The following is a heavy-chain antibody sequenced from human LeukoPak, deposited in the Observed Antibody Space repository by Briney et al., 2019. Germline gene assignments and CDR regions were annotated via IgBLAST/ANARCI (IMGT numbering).Heavy chain of an antibody. CDR2: ISSSSSYT. J-gene: IGHJ4*02. CDR3: ARQLVYDYFDY. V-gene: IGHV3-11*06. Sequence: KAGGSLRLSCAASGFTFSDYYMSWLRQAPGKGLEGVSYISSSSSYTNYADSVKGRFTISRDNAKNSLYLQMNSLRAEDTAVYYCARQLVYDYFDYWGQGTLVTVSS. CDR1: GFTFSDYY. D-gene: IGHD6-13*01.